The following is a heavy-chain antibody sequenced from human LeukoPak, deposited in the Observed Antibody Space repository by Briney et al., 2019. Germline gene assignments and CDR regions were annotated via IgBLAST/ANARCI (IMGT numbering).Heavy chain of an antibody. Sequence: ASVKVACKASGGTFSSYAISWVRQAPGQGLEWMGGIIPIFGTANHAQKFQGRVTITTDESTSTAYMELSSLRSEDTAVYYCARGNRLVIGSEEIDIWGQGTMVTVSS. CDR1: GGTFSSYA. CDR3: ARGNRLVIGSEEIDI. J-gene: IGHJ3*02. D-gene: IGHD3-10*01. V-gene: IGHV1-69*05. CDR2: IIPIFGTA.